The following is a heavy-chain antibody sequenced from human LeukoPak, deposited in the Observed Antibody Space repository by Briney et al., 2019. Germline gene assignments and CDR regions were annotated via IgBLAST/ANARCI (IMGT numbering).Heavy chain of an antibody. J-gene: IGHJ3*02. Sequence: SSETLSLTCTVSGGSISSYYWSWIRQPPGKGLEWIGYIYYSGSTNYNPSLKSRVTISVDTSKNQFSLKLSSVTAAGTAVYYCARRRGYSYGYDAFDIWGQGTMVTVSS. V-gene: IGHV4-59*08. D-gene: IGHD5-18*01. CDR1: GGSISSYY. CDR2: IYYSGST. CDR3: ARRRGYSYGYDAFDI.